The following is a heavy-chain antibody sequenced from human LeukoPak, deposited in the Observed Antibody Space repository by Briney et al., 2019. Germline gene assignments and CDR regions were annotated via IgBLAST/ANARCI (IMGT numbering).Heavy chain of an antibody. V-gene: IGHV4-4*07. CDR2: IYTSGST. CDR3: ARGRDTPGYYYYYMDV. CDR1: GGSISSYY. Sequence: PSETLSLTCTVSGGSISSYYWGWIRQPAGKGLEWIGRIYTSGSTNYNPSLKSRVTISVDKSKNQFSLKLSSVTAADTAVYYCARGRDTPGYYYYYMDVWGKGTTVTVSS. D-gene: IGHD1-14*01. J-gene: IGHJ6*03.